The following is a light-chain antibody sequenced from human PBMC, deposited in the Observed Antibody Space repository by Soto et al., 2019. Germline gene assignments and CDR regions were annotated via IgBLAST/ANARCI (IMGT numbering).Light chain of an antibody. V-gene: IGKV1-8*01. CDR2: AAS. Sequence: AIRMTQSPSSFSESTGDRVTITCRASQGISSYLAWYQQKPGKAPKLLIYAASTLQSGVPSRFSGSGSGTDFTLTISCLQSEDFGTYYCQQYYSYPLTFGQGTKLEIK. J-gene: IGKJ2*01. CDR1: QGISSY. CDR3: QQYYSYPLT.